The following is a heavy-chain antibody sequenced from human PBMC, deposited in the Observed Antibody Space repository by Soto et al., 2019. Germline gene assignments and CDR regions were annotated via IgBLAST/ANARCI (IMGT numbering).Heavy chain of an antibody. D-gene: IGHD1-26*01. CDR1: GGSISSSNW. CDR2: FYHSGCT. CDR3: ARVSGSYYYGMDV. J-gene: IGHJ6*02. Sequence: QVQLQESGPGLVKPSGTLSLTCAVSGGSISSSNWWSWVRQPPGKGLEWIGEFYHSGCTNYNPSPKSRVTISVDNSKNQFSLKLSSVTAADTAVYYCARVSGSYYYGMDVWGQGTTVTVSS. V-gene: IGHV4-4*02.